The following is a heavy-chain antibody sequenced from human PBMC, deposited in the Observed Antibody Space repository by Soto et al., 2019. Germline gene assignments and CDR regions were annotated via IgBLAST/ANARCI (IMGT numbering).Heavy chain of an antibody. CDR2: IIPIFGTA. V-gene: IGHV1-69*12. CDR3: ARVGEYWISTSCYWFDP. CDR1: GGTFSSYA. D-gene: IGHD2-2*01. J-gene: IGHJ5*02. Sequence: QVQLVQSGAEVKKPGSSVKVSCKASGGTFSSYAISWVRQAPGQGLEWMGGIIPIFGTANYAQKFQGRVTITADESTSTAYMELRRLRSEDTAVYYCARVGEYWISTSCYWFDPWGQGTLVTVSS.